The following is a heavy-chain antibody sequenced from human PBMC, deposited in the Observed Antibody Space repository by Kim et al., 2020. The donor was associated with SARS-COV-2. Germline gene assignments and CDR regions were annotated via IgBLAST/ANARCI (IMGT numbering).Heavy chain of an antibody. J-gene: IGHJ4*02. CDR3: SRSTVGAYLDY. CDR1: GSSVRSSY. D-gene: IGHD1-26*01. V-gene: IGHV3-53*01. Sequence: GGSLRLSCAVSGSSVRSSYMTWVRQAPGKGLEWVSAIHDAGSTYYADSVKGRFTISRDIPKDTLYLQMNSLRADDTAVYYCSRSTVGAYLDYWGQGSLVSVSS. CDR2: IHDAGST.